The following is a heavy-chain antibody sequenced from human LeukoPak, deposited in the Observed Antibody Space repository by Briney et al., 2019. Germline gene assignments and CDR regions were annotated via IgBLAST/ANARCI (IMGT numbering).Heavy chain of an antibody. D-gene: IGHD3-3*01. CDR2: ISSSGSTI. Sequence: GGSLRLSCAASGFTFSDYYMSWIRQAPGKGLEWVSYISSSGSTIYYADSVKGLFTISRDNAKNSLYLQMNSLRAEDTAVYYCARVRGYDFWSGYFDYWGQGTLVTVSS. V-gene: IGHV3-11*01. J-gene: IGHJ4*02. CDR1: GFTFSDYY. CDR3: ARVRGYDFWSGYFDY.